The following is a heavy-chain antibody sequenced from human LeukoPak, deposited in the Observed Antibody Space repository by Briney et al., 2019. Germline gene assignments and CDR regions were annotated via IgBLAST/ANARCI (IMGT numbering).Heavy chain of an antibody. Sequence: KSSETLSLTCTVSGGSISSYYWSWIRQPAGKGLEWIGSIYYSGSTYYNPSLKSRVTISVDTSKNQFSLKLSSVTAADTAVYYCARLGGSYLADYWGQGTLVTVSS. D-gene: IGHD1-26*01. CDR1: GGSISSYY. J-gene: IGHJ4*02. CDR2: IYYSGST. CDR3: ARLGGSYLADY. V-gene: IGHV4-59*05.